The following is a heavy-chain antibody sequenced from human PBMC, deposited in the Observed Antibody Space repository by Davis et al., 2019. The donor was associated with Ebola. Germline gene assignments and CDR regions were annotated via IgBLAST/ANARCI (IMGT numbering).Heavy chain of an antibody. J-gene: IGHJ4*02. CDR1: GFNFAAHA. V-gene: IGHV3-9*01. CDR2: LGWDSVRL. CDR3: AKGYGSGFLDC. D-gene: IGHD6-19*01. Sequence: GGSLRLSCAVSGFNFAAHAMHWVRQVPGKGLEWVSGLGWDSVRLAYADSVKGRFTISRDNTNSTLYLQMDSLRAEDTALYYCAKGYGSGFLDCWGQGTLVTVSS.